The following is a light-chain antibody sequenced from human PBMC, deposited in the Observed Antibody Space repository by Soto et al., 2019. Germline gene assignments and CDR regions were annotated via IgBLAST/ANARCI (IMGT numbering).Light chain of an antibody. CDR1: ETFTDF. CDR2: SSS. Sequence: DIQMTQSPPSLSASVGDRVTITCRASETFTDFLNWYQLKPGKAPKLLIYSSSNLQPSVPSRFSGSGYGTDFTLTLRGLQHEDSATYYCQQNFSPFVTFGAGTKVEV. CDR3: QQNFSPFVT. V-gene: IGKV1-39*01. J-gene: IGKJ4*01.